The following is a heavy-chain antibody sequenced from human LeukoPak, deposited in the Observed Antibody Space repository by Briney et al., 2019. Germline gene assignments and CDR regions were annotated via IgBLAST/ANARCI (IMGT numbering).Heavy chain of an antibody. CDR3: AKAALIVVVLTHFDN. J-gene: IGHJ4*02. CDR2: ISGSGGRT. Sequence: GGSLRLSCAASGFTVSDYAMSWVRQAPGKGLEWVSVISGSGGRTYYAESVKGRFTISRDNSKNTLYLQMNSLRAEDTAIYYCAKAALIVVVLTHFDNWGQGTLVTVSS. V-gene: IGHV3-23*01. D-gene: IGHD3-22*01. CDR1: GFTVSDYA.